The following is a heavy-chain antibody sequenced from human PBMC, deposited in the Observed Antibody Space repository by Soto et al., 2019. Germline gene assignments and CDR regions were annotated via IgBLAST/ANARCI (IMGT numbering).Heavy chain of an antibody. Sequence: SETLSLTCTVSGGSISSYYWSWIRQPPGKGLEWIGYIYYSGSTNYNPSLKSRVTISVDTSKNQFSLKLSSVTAADTAVYYCARTSYDIFTDANWFDPWGQGTLVTVSS. CDR3: ARTSYDIFTDANWFDP. CDR1: GGSISSYY. D-gene: IGHD3-9*01. CDR2: IYYSGST. V-gene: IGHV4-59*01. J-gene: IGHJ5*02.